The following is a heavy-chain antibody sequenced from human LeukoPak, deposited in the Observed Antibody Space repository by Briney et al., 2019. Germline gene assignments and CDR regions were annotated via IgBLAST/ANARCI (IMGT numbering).Heavy chain of an antibody. CDR2: ISSSGSTI. Sequence: GGSLRLSCAASGFTFSDYYMTWIRQAPGKGLEWVSYISSSGSTIYYADSVKGRFTISRDNAKNSLYLQMNSLRAEDTAVYYCARGLYYYDSSGYLGYYYMDVWGKGTTVTISS. J-gene: IGHJ6*03. CDR1: GFTFSDYY. D-gene: IGHD3-22*01. V-gene: IGHV3-11*04. CDR3: ARGLYYYDSSGYLGYYYMDV.